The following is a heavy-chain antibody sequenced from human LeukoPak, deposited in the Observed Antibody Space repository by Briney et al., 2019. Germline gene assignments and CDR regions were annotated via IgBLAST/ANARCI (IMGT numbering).Heavy chain of an antibody. Sequence: GGSLRLSCAASGFTFSGSAMHWVRQASGKGLEWVGRIRSKANSYATAYAASVKGRFTISRDDSKNTAYLQMNSLKTEDTAVYYCTRPRDYGDYVDLGVNWYDPWGQGTLVTVSS. CDR3: TRPRDYGDYVDLGVNWYDP. V-gene: IGHV3-73*01. D-gene: IGHD4-17*01. CDR1: GFTFSGSA. J-gene: IGHJ5*02. CDR2: IRSKANSYAT.